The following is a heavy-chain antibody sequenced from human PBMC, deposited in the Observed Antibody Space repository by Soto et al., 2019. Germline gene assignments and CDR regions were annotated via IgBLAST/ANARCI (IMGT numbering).Heavy chain of an antibody. J-gene: IGHJ5*01. V-gene: IGHV4-39*01. CDR1: GVSIHNSHSF. CDR2: VYHNGGA. Sequence: SETLSLTCTVSGVSIHNSHSFWAWIRPPPGKGLQFIASVYHNGGAHYNSSLKSRVTISVDTANNQVSLRMRSLTAADTAFYYCGRVVEGATRHTDPDSWGQGILVTVSS. D-gene: IGHD2-21*01. CDR3: GRVVEGATRHTDPDS.